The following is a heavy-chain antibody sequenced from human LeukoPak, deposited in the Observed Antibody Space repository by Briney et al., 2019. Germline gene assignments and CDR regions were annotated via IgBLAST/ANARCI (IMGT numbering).Heavy chain of an antibody. Sequence: PGGSLRLSCAASGFTLDSHYMTWVRQAPGNGLVWVAVISYGASNKYYADSVKGRFTISRDNSKNTLYLQMNSLRDEDTAVYYCARDRNYDILTGYYGYYGMDVWGQGTTVTVSS. CDR1: GFTLDSHY. CDR2: ISYGASNK. V-gene: IGHV3-30-3*01. J-gene: IGHJ6*02. D-gene: IGHD3-9*01. CDR3: ARDRNYDILTGYYGYYGMDV.